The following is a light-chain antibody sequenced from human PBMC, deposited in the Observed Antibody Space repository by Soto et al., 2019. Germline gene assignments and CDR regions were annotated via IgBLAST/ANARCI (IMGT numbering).Light chain of an antibody. CDR1: QSISSW. Sequence: DIQMAQSPSTLSASVGDRDTITCRASQSISSWLAWYQQKPGKAPKLLIYKASSLESGVPSRFSGSGSGTEFTLTISSLQPDDFATYYCQQYNSWWTFGQGTKVDIK. CDR2: KAS. CDR3: QQYNSWWT. J-gene: IGKJ1*01. V-gene: IGKV1-5*03.